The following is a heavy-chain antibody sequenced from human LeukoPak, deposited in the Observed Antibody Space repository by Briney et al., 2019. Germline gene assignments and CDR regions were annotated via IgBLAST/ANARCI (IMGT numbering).Heavy chain of an antibody. Sequence: GGSLRLSCAASGFTFSSYGMHWVRQAPGRGLEWVAVISYDGSNKYYADSVKGRFTISRGNSKNTLYLQMNSLRAEDTAVYYCAKIGMDYMDVWGKGTTVTISS. CDR2: ISYDGSNK. V-gene: IGHV3-30*18. J-gene: IGHJ6*03. D-gene: IGHD1-14*01. CDR1: GFTFSSYG. CDR3: AKIGMDYMDV.